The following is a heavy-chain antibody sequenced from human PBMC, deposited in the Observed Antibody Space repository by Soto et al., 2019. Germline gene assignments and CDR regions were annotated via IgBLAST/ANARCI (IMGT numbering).Heavy chain of an antibody. Sequence: SATLSLTCTVAGGSISSGGYYWSWIRQRPVKGLEGSVYIYYSGSTYYNPSLKSRVTIPLDTSKKQFSQKLSSVTAADTAVYYCARDRAAADAFDISGQGTMVTV. CDR1: GGSISSGGYY. V-gene: IGHV4-31*03. J-gene: IGHJ3*02. D-gene: IGHD6-25*01. CDR2: IYYSGST. CDR3: ARDRAAADAFDI.